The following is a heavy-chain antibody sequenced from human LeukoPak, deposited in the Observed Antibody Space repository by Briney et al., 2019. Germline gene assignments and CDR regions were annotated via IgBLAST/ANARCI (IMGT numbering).Heavy chain of an antibody. Sequence: GGSLRLSCAASGFTFSSYAMSWVRQAPGKGLEWVSVIYSGGSTYYADSVKGRFAISRDNSKNTLYLQMNSLRAEDTAVYYCARDGVIAAAGLDAFDIWGQGAMVTVSS. CDR1: GFTFSSYA. CDR2: IYSGGST. J-gene: IGHJ3*02. D-gene: IGHD6-13*01. V-gene: IGHV3-66*01. CDR3: ARDGVIAAAGLDAFDI.